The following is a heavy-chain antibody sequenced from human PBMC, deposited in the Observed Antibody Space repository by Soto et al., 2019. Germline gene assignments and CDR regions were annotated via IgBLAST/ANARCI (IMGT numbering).Heavy chain of an antibody. D-gene: IGHD3-10*01. CDR3: AKARGYGSGFFYGMDV. CDR1: GFTFSSYA. Sequence: EVQLLESGGGLVQPGGSLRLSCAASGFTFSSYAMSWVRQAPGKGLEWVSAISGSGGSTYYADSVKGRFTISRDNSKNTQYLQMNSLRAEDTAVYYCAKARGYGSGFFYGMDVWGQGTTVTVSS. CDR2: ISGSGGST. V-gene: IGHV3-23*01. J-gene: IGHJ6*02.